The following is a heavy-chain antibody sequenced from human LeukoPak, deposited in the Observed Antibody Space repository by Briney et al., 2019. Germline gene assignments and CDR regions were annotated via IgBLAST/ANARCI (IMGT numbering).Heavy chain of an antibody. CDR3: ARETPRRGETRDGYR. J-gene: IGHJ4*02. D-gene: IGHD5-24*01. CDR1: GFIFKKYW. CDR2: IKEDGSET. V-gene: IGHV3-7*01. Sequence: TGGSLRLSCAASGFIFKKYWMNWVRQVPGKGLECLANIKEDGSETYYADSVKGRFTISRDNPKNLLFLQINSLRVEDMAVYYCARETPRRGETRDGYRWGQGTVVTVSS.